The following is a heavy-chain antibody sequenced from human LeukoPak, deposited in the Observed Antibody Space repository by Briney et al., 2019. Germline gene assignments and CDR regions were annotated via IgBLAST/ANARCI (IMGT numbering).Heavy chain of an antibody. CDR3: ARADDYYGSGS. D-gene: IGHD3-10*01. J-gene: IGHJ4*02. V-gene: IGHV1-69*05. Sequence: EASVKLSCKASGGTFSSYAISWVRQAPGQGLEWVGEIIPIFGTANYAQKFQGRVTITTDESTSTAYMELSSLRSEDTAVYYCARADDYYGSGSWGQGTLVTVSS. CDR1: GGTFSSYA. CDR2: IIPIFGTA.